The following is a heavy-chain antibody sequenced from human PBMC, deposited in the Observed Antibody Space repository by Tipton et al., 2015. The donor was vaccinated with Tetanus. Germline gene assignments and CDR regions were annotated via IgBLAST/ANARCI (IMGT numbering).Heavy chain of an antibody. V-gene: IGHV3-23*01. CDR1: GFTFSNYA. D-gene: IGHD6-13*01. Sequence: SLRLSCAASGFTFSNYAMSWVRQAPGKGLEWVLTITGSGASTSDADSVKGRFTISRDNAKKTPHLQMNSLRGEDTAIYYCAKNSRSSWYESFESWGQGTLVTVSS. CDR3: AKNSRSSWYESFES. J-gene: IGHJ4*02. CDR2: ITGSGAST.